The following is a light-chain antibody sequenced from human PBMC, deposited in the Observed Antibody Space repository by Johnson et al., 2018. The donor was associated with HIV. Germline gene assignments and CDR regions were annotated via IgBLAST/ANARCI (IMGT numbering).Light chain of an antibody. Sequence: QSVLTQPPSVSAAPGQKVTISCSGSSYNIGNNYVSWYQQLPGTAPKLLIYENNKRPSGIPDRFSGSKSGTSATLGITGLQTGAEADYYCGTWDSRLSAYVFGTGTKVTVL. J-gene: IGLJ1*01. CDR3: GTWDSRLSAYV. CDR2: ENN. V-gene: IGLV1-51*02. CDR1: SYNIGNNY.